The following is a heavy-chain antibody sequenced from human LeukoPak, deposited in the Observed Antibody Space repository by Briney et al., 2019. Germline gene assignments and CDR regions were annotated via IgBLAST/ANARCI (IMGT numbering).Heavy chain of an antibody. J-gene: IGHJ4*02. CDR1: GGSISTYY. CDR2: IYTSGST. D-gene: IGHD3-22*01. CDR3: ARGGYYYDSSGYYSFDY. Sequence: SEALSLTCTVSGGSISTYYWSWIRQPAGKGLEWVGRIYTSGSTNYNPALKSRVTMSEDTSRNQFSLKLSSVTAADTAVYYCARGGYYYDSSGYYSFDYWGQGTLVTVSS. V-gene: IGHV4-4*07.